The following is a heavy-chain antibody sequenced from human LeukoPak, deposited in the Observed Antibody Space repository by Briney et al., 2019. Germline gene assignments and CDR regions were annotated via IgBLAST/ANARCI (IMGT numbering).Heavy chain of an antibody. Sequence: SETLSLTCTVSGGSISSYYWSWIRQPPGKGLEWIGYIYYSGSTNYNPSLKSRVTISVDTSKNQFSLKLSSVTAADTAVYYCASRIVVVPAALHARDWFDPWGQGTLVTVSS. V-gene: IGHV4-59*12. CDR2: IYYSGST. D-gene: IGHD2-2*01. J-gene: IGHJ5*02. CDR1: GGSISSYY. CDR3: ASRIVVVPAALHARDWFDP.